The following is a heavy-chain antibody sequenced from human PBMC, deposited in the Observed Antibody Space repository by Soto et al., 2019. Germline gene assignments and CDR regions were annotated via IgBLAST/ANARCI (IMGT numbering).Heavy chain of an antibody. CDR2: ISYDGSNK. J-gene: IGHJ4*02. V-gene: IGHV3-30-3*01. Sequence: QVQLVESGGGVVQPGRSLRLSCAASGFTFSSYAMHWVRQAPGKGLEWVAVISYDGSNKYYADSVKGRFTISRDNSKNTLNLQMNSLRAEDTAVYYCATGIAAGFDYWGQGTLVTVSS. D-gene: IGHD6-13*01. CDR3: ATGIAAGFDY. CDR1: GFTFSSYA.